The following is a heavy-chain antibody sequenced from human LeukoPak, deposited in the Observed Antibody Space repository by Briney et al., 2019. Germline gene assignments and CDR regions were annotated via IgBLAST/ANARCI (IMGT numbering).Heavy chain of an antibody. Sequence: GGSLRLSCAASGFSFSSYSMNWVRQAPGKGLEWVSSISSSSSYIYYADSVKGRFTISRDNAKNSLYLQMNSLRAEDTAVYYCARDAYDSSGLDYWGQGTLVTVSS. CDR1: GFSFSSYS. CDR3: ARDAYDSSGLDY. CDR2: ISSSSSYI. J-gene: IGHJ4*02. D-gene: IGHD3-22*01. V-gene: IGHV3-21*01.